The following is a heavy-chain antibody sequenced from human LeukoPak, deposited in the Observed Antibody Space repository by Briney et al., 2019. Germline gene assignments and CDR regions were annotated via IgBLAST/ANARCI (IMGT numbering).Heavy chain of an antibody. V-gene: IGHV4-59*01. CDR2: IYYSGST. J-gene: IGHJ3*02. CDR3: ARVAVAGPYDAFDI. Sequence: PSVTLSLTCTVSGGSISSYYWSWIRQPPGKGLEWIGYIYYSGSTNYNPSLKSRVTISVDTSKNQFSLKLSSVTAADTAVYYCARVAVAGPYDAFDIWGQGTMVTVSS. D-gene: IGHD6-19*01. CDR1: GGSISSYY.